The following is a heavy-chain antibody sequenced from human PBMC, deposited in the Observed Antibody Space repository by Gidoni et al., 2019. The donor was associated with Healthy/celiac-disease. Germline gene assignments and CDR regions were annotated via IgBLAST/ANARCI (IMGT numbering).Heavy chain of an antibody. CDR1: GFTFSSYG. D-gene: IGHD6-13*01. Sequence: QVQLVESGGGVVQPGRSLRLSCAASGFTFSSYGMHWVRQAPGKGLEWVAVIWYDGSNKYYADSVKGRFTISRDNSKNTLYLQMNSLRAEDTAVYYCARDPIAAAAPFDYWGQGTLVTVSS. CDR3: ARDPIAAAAPFDY. J-gene: IGHJ4*02. V-gene: IGHV3-33*01. CDR2: IWYDGSNK.